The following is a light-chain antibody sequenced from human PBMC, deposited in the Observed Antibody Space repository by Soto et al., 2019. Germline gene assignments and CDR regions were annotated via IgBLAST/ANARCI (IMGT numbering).Light chain of an antibody. CDR3: SSYAGGNNWV. Sequence: QSALTQPPSASGSLGQSVTISCTGASSDISAHNYVSWYQQHPGKAPKLMIYEVSKRPSWVPDRFSASKSGNTASLTVSGLQAEDEAAYYCSSYAGGNNWVFGGGTKLTVL. V-gene: IGLV2-8*01. CDR2: EVS. CDR1: SSDISAHNY. J-gene: IGLJ3*02.